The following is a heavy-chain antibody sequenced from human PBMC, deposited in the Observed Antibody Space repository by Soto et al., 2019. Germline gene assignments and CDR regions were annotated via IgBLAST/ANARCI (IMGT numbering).Heavy chain of an antibody. CDR1: GFSFSTSQVG. Sequence: QITLNESGPTLVKPTQTLTLTCTFSGFSFSTSQVGVGWIRQPPGKAQVWLALIYWDDDKRYSPSLRNRLSITKDTSKNQVVLTMTNMDPVDTATYYCAHRPGGYLSGWDNGYFDYWGRGALVTVSS. D-gene: IGHD6-19*01. CDR3: AHRPGGYLSGWDNGYFDY. J-gene: IGHJ4*02. V-gene: IGHV2-5*02. CDR2: IYWDDDK.